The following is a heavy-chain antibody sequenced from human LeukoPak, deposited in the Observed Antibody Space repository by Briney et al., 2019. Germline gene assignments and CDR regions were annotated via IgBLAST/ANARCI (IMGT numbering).Heavy chain of an antibody. J-gene: IGHJ4*02. V-gene: IGHV3-11*06. CDR2: ISSGSSYT. CDR1: GFTFSDYY. CDR3: ARAHGSIPSSSFDY. D-gene: IGHD6-6*01. Sequence: GGSLRLSCAASGFTFSDYYMTWIRQAPGKGLEWVSYISSGSSYTDYADSVKGRFTISRDNAKNSLDLQMNILRAEDTALYYCARAHGSIPSSSFDYWGQGALVTVSS.